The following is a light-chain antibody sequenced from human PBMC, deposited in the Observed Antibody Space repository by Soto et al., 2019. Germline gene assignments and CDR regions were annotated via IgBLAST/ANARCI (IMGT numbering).Light chain of an antibody. CDR2: EVS. J-gene: IGLJ2*01. Sequence: QSVLTQPASVSGSPGQSVTISCTGPRSDIGDSNFISWYQHSPGKAPRLLIYEVSSRPSGVSKRFSGSKAGNTASLTISGLLDDDEADYFCASFRSGTILVFGSGTKLTVL. V-gene: IGLV2-14*01. CDR1: RSDIGDSNF. CDR3: ASFRSGTILV.